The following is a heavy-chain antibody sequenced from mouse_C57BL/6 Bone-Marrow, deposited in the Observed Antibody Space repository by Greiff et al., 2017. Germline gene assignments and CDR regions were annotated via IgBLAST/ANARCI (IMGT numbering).Heavy chain of an antibody. CDR3: ARMACY. CDR2: IYPGDGDT. CDR1: GYAFRSSW. J-gene: IGHJ2*01. Sequence: QVQLQQSGPELVKPGASVKISCKASGYAFRSSWMNWVKQRPGTGLEWIGRIYPGDGDTNYNGKFKGKATLTADKSSSTAYMQLSSLTAEDSAVYFCARMACYWGQGTTLTVSS. V-gene: IGHV1-82*01.